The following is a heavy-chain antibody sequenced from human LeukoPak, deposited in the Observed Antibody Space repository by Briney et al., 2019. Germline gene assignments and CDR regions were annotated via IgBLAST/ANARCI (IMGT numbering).Heavy chain of an antibody. Sequence: GKSLRLSCAASGFTFSSYGIHWVRQAPGKWLEWVAVISYDGSNKYYADSVKGRFTISRDNSKNTLYLQMNSLRAEDTAVYYCAKAPIAAAGIYFFHYWGQGTLVHVFS. J-gene: IGHJ4*02. V-gene: IGHV3-30*18. CDR3: AKAPIAAAGIYFFHY. CDR2: ISYDGSNK. D-gene: IGHD6-13*01. CDR1: GFTFSSYG.